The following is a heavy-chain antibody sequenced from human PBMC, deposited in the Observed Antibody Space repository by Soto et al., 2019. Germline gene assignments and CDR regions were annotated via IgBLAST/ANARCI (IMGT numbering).Heavy chain of an antibody. Sequence: GGSLRPSCAASGFTFSSYGMHWVRQAPGKGLEWVAVISYDGSNKYYADSVKGRFTISRDNSKNTLYLQMNSLRAEDTAVYYCATRNVGYSSSSGGGLDYYGMDVWGQGTTVTVSS. CDR3: ATRNVGYSSSSGGGLDYYGMDV. D-gene: IGHD6-6*01. CDR1: GFTFSSYG. CDR2: ISYDGSNK. J-gene: IGHJ6*02. V-gene: IGHV3-30*03.